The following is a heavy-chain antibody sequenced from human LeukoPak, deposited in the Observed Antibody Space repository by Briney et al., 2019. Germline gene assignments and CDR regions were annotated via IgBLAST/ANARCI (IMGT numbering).Heavy chain of an antibody. CDR1: GGSISSSSYY. D-gene: IGHD5-24*01. Sequence: SETLSLTCTVSGGSISSSSYYWSWIRQPPGKGLEWIGYIYYSGSTNYNPSLKSRVTISVDTSKNQFSLRLSSVTAADTAFYYCARTPDVTRWLQPFDYWGQGILVTVSS. CDR2: IYYSGST. J-gene: IGHJ4*02. V-gene: IGHV4-61*01. CDR3: ARTPDVTRWLQPFDY.